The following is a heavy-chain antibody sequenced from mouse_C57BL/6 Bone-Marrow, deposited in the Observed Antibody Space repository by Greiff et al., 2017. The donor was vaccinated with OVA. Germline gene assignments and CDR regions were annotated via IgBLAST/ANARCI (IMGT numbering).Heavy chain of an antibody. CDR1: GYTFTDYE. Sequence: QVQLQQSGAELVRPGASVTLSCKASGYTFTDYEMHWVKQTPVHGLEWIGAIDPATGGTAYNQKFKGKAILTADKSSSPAYMELRSLTSEDSAVYYCTREEIWDAWYFDVWGTGTTVTVSS. D-gene: IGHD1-1*02. V-gene: IGHV1-15*01. J-gene: IGHJ1*03. CDR3: TREEIWDAWYFDV. CDR2: IDPATGGT.